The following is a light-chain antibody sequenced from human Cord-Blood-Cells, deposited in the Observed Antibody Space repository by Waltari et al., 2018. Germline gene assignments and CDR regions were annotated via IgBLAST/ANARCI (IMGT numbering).Light chain of an antibody. CDR2: AAS. CDR3: QQSYSTPPT. CDR1: QSISSH. Sequence: DIQMTQSPSSLSASVGDRVTITCRASQSISSHLNWYQQKPGKAPKLLLYAASSLQSGVPSRVRGSGSGTDFTLTSSSLQPESFATYYCQQSYSTPPTCGQGTKVEIK. J-gene: IGKJ1*01. V-gene: IGKV1-39*01.